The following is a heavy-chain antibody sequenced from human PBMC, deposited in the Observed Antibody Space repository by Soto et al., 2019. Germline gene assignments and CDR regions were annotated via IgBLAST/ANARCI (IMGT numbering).Heavy chain of an antibody. Sequence: GASVKVSCKASGYTFTGYYMHWVRQAPGQGLEWMGWINPNSGGTNYAQKFQGWVTMTRDTSISTAYMELSRLRSDDTAVYYCARSLDTFDYGDPLDYYYGMDVWGQGTTVTVSS. CDR1: GYTFTGYY. CDR3: ARSLDTFDYGDPLDYYYGMDV. V-gene: IGHV1-2*04. CDR2: INPNSGGT. D-gene: IGHD4-17*01. J-gene: IGHJ6*02.